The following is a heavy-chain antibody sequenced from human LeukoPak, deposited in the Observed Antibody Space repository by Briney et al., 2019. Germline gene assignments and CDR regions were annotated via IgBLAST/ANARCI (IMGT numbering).Heavy chain of an antibody. V-gene: IGHV3-33*01. CDR2: IWYDGSNK. CDR3: ASDSSSSRAAVD. Sequence: PGGSLRISCAAAGFTFSSYGMHWGRQAPGKGLEWGAVIWYDGSNKYYADSVKGRFTISRDNSKNTLYLQMNSLRAEDTAVYYCASDSSSSRAAVDWGQGTLVTVSS. J-gene: IGHJ4*02. CDR1: GFTFSSYG. D-gene: IGHD6-13*01.